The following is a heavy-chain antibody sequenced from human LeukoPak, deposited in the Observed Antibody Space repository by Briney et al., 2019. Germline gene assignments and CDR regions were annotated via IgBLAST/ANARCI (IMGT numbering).Heavy chain of an antibody. D-gene: IGHD3-10*01. J-gene: IGHJ4*02. CDR3: ARSLSLVRGVIHYFDN. V-gene: IGHV1-8*01. CDR1: GYTFPNYD. CDR2: MNPDIGNT. Sequence: ASVKVSCKASGYTFPNYDINWVRQATGQGLEWMGWMNPDIGNTAYVQKFQGRVTMTRNTSISTAYMELSSLRSEDTAVYYCARSLSLVRGVIHYFDNWGQGTLATVSS.